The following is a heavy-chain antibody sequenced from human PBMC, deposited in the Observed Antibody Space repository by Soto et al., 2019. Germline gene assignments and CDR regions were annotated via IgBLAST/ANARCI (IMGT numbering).Heavy chain of an antibody. J-gene: IGHJ6*02. CDR2: ISGSGGST. V-gene: IGHV3-23*01. Sequence: GGPLRLSCAASGFTFSSYAMSWVRQAPGKGLEWVSAISGSGGSTYYADSVKGRFTISRDNSKNTLYLQMNSLRDEDTAVYYCVKPPVITASYYYYDMDVWGQGTTVTVSS. CDR1: GFTFSSYA. CDR3: VKPPVITASYYYYDMDV. D-gene: IGHD4-4*01.